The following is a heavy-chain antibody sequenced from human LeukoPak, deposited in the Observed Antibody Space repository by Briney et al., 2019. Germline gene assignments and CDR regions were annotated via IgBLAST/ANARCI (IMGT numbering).Heavy chain of an antibody. Sequence: PSETLSLTCTVSGGSISSYYWSWIRQPPGKGLEWIGYIYYSGSTNYNPSLKSRVTISVDTSKNQFSLKLSCVTAADTAVYYCARNYGSGGAFDIWGQGTMVTVSS. CDR2: IYYSGST. D-gene: IGHD3-10*01. CDR3: ARNYGSGGAFDI. V-gene: IGHV4-59*01. CDR1: GGSISSYY. J-gene: IGHJ3*02.